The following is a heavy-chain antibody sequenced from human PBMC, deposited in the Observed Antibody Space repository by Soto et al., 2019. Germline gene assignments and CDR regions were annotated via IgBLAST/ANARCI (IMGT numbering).Heavy chain of an antibody. CDR1: GGSMSSSSYF. V-gene: IGHV4-39*07. CDR3: ARVAADIASWLDP. Sequence: PSETLSLTCTVSGGSMSSSSYFWGWIRQPPGKGLEWIGSIYYSGSTSYNPSLKSRVTISADSPKNQLSLKLNSVTAADTAVYYCARVAADIASWLDPWGQGTLVTVSS. J-gene: IGHJ5*02. CDR2: IYYSGST. D-gene: IGHD5-12*01.